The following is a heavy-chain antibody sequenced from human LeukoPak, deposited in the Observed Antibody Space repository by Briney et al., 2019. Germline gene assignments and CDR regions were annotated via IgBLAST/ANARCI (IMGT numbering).Heavy chain of an antibody. CDR2: IDIDGSST. D-gene: IGHD4-17*01. CDR1: GFTFSSYW. Sequence: GGSLRLSCGASGFTFSSYWMNWVRQAPGEGLVWVSRIDIDGSSTSYADSVKGRFTISRDNSKNTLCLQMNSLRAEDTAVYYCAKEIWPTVTTPGHTHFDYWGQGTLVTVSS. J-gene: IGHJ4*02. CDR3: AKEIWPTVTTPGHTHFDY. V-gene: IGHV3-74*01.